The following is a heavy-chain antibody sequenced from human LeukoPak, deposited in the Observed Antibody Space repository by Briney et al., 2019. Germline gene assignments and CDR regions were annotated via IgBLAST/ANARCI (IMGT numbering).Heavy chain of an antibody. V-gene: IGHV3-48*04. J-gene: IGHJ4*02. D-gene: IGHD3-3*01. CDR3: ARAACLYYDFWSGCYFDY. CDR2: ISSSGSTI. Sequence: GGSLRLSCAASGFTFSNYGMNWVRQAPGKGLEWVSYISSSGSTIYYADSVKGRFTISRDNAKNSLYLQMNSLRAEDTAVYYCARAACLYYDFWSGCYFDYWGQGTLVTVSS. CDR1: GFTFSNYG.